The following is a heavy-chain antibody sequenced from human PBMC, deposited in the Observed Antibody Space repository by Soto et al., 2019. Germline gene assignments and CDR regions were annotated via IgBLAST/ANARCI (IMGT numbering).Heavy chain of an antibody. J-gene: IGHJ4*02. Sequence: ASVKGSCRVSGYTLTELSMHWVRQAPGKGLEWMGGFGPEDGETIYAQKFQGRVTMTEGRSTDTAYRELGSRRSGGTAVYYCATLDYDRSGYYYDFDYGGQGPLVTVS. CDR2: FGPEDGET. CDR1: GYTLTELS. CDR3: ATLDYDRSGYYYDFDY. D-gene: IGHD3-22*01. V-gene: IGHV1-24*01.